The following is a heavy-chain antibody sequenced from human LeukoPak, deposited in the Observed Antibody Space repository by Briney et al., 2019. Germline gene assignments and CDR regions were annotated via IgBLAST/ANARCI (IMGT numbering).Heavy chain of an antibody. CDR2: IYSGGST. CDR3: AREGYEQQLVRYYYYMDV. V-gene: IGHV3-66*02. CDR1: GFTVSSNY. D-gene: IGHD6-13*01. J-gene: IGHJ6*03. Sequence: PGGSLRLSCAASGFTVSSNYMSWVRQAPGKGLEWVSVIYSGGSTYYADSVKGRFTISRDNSKNTLYLQMNSLRAEDTAVYYCAREGYEQQLVRYYYYMDVWGKGTTVTVSS.